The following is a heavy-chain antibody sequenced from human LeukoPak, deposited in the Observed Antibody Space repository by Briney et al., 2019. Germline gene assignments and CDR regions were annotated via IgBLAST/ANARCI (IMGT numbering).Heavy chain of an antibody. D-gene: IGHD3-3*01. V-gene: IGHV1-2*02. Sequence: ASVKVSCKASGYTFTGYYMHWVRQAPGQGLEWMGWINPNSGGTNYAQKFQGRVTMTRDTSISTAYMELSRLRSDDTAVYYCARAASQSDYNFWSGPNIGEKYYFDYWGQGTLVTVSS. CDR3: ARAASQSDYNFWSGPNIGEKYYFDY. CDR1: GYTFTGYY. J-gene: IGHJ4*02. CDR2: INPNSGGT.